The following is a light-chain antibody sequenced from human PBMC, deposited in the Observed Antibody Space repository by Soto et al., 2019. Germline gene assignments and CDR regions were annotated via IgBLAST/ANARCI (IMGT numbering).Light chain of an antibody. CDR3: QQYSNWPRT. J-gene: IGKJ1*01. CDR2: GAS. V-gene: IGKV3-15*01. CDR1: QSVSTN. Sequence: TVVTQSPATLSVSPGERATLSCRASQSVSTNLAWYQQKPGQAPRLLIYGASTRATGMPARFSGSGSGTEFTLTITSLQSEDFAVYFCQQYSNWPRTFGQGTKVDIK.